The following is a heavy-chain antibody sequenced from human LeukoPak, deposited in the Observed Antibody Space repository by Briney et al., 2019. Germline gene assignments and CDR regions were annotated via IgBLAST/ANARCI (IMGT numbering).Heavy chain of an antibody. Sequence: ASVKVSCKASGYTFTGYYMHWVRQAPGQGLEWMGWINPNSGGTNYAQKFQGRVTMTRDTSISTAYMELSRLRSDDTAVYYCAIPTGTLEYNWFDPWSQGTLVTVSS. CDR3: AIPTGTLEYNWFDP. V-gene: IGHV1-2*02. J-gene: IGHJ5*02. D-gene: IGHD1-1*01. CDR2: INPNSGGT. CDR1: GYTFTGYY.